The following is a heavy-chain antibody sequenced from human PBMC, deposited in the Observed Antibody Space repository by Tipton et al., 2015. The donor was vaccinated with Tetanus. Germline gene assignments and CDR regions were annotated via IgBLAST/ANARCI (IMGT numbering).Heavy chain of an antibody. CDR3: ARVDDSVWGSPFDP. CDR2: IFHTGGA. CDR1: GGSSSGFY. Sequence: TLSLTCAVYGGSSSGFYWSWIRQTPGKGLDWIGYIFHTGGADYNPSLKSRATISIDTSKNQFSLKLSSVTAADTAVYYCARVDDSVWGSPFDPWGQGVLVTVSS. D-gene: IGHD3-16*01. J-gene: IGHJ5*02. V-gene: IGHV4-34*09.